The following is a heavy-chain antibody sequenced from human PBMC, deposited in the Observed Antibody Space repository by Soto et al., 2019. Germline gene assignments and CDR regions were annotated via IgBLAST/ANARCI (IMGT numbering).Heavy chain of an antibody. CDR3: ASSGSWSTRQKTNWFDP. J-gene: IGHJ5*02. Sequence: TLSLTCTVSGGSISSTSYYWGWIRQPPGKGLEWIGSIYYSGSTNYNPSLKSRVTMSVDTSKNQFSLKLSSVTAADTAVYYCASSGSWSTRQKTNWFDPCGQGTLVTVSS. CDR2: IYYSGST. V-gene: IGHV4-39*07. CDR1: GGSISSTSYY. D-gene: IGHD1-26*01.